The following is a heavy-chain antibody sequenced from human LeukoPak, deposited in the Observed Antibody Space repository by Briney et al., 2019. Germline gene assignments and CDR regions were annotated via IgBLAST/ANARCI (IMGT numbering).Heavy chain of an antibody. Sequence: SETLSLACTVSGGSISSGGYYWSWIRQHPGKGLEWIGYIYYSGSTYYNPSLKSRVTISVDASKNQFSLKLSSVTAADTAVYYCAREKSMDPTIDYWGQGTLVTVSS. CDR1: GGSISSGGYY. V-gene: IGHV4-31*03. J-gene: IGHJ4*02. D-gene: IGHD1-14*01. CDR3: AREKSMDPTIDY. CDR2: IYYSGST.